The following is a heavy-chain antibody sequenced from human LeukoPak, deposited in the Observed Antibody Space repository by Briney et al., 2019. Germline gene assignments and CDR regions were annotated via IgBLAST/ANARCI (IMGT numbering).Heavy chain of an antibody. CDR1: GFTFSSYS. J-gene: IGHJ3*02. V-gene: IGHV3-21*01. Sequence: NPGGSLRLSCAASGFTFSSYSMNWVRQAPGKGLEWVSSISSSSSYIYYADSVKGRFTISRDNAKNSLYLQMNSLRAEDTAVYYCARDCSSTSCPGVDAFDIWGQGTMVTVSS. D-gene: IGHD2-2*01. CDR3: ARDCSSTSCPGVDAFDI. CDR2: ISSSSSYI.